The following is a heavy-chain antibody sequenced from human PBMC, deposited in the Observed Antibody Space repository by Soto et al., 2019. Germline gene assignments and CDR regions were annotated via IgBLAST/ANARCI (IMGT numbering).Heavy chain of an antibody. Sequence: PSETLSLTCTVSGGSISSGDYYWSWIRQPPGKGLEWIGYIYYSGSTYYNPSLKSRVTISVDTSKNQISLKLSSVTAADSAVYYCARVLIYCISTSCYADYYYGMDVWGQGTTVTVSS. D-gene: IGHD2-2*01. V-gene: IGHV4-30-4*01. CDR1: GGSISSGDYY. CDR3: ARVLIYCISTSCYADYYYGMDV. J-gene: IGHJ6*02. CDR2: IYYSGST.